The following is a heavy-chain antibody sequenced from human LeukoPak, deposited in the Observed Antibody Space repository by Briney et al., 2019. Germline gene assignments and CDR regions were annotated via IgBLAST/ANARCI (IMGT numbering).Heavy chain of an antibody. CDR2: INPNSGGT. CDR1: GYTFTDYY. V-gene: IGHV1-2*02. D-gene: IGHD6-13*01. J-gene: IGHJ6*02. Sequence: ASAKVSCKASGYTFTDYYMHWVRQAPGQGLGWMGWINPNSGGTNYAQKFQGRVTMTTDTSISTAYMEVSRLRSDDTAVYYCARVRIGQQLDKYYYYAMDVWGQGTTVTVSS. CDR3: ARVRIGQQLDKYYYYAMDV.